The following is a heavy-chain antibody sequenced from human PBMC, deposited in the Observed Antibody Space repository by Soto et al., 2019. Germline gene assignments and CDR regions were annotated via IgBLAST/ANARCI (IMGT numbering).Heavy chain of an antibody. V-gene: IGHV4-28*01. CDR3: ARSNWNHGSGAIDI. D-gene: IGHD1-1*01. CDR1: GYSISSSNW. Sequence: SETLSLTCAVSGYSISSSNWWGWIRQPPGKGLEWIGYIYYSGSTYYNPSLKSRVTMSVDTSKNQFSLKLSSVTAVDTAVYYCARSNWNHGSGAIDIWGQGTMVTVSS. CDR2: IYYSGST. J-gene: IGHJ3*02.